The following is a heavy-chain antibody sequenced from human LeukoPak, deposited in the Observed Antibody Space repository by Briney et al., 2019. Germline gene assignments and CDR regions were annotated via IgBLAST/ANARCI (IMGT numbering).Heavy chain of an antibody. CDR1: VCTFIIYA. CDR3: ARVLDYYDSSGYSYYYYYYMDV. Sequence: GASVTVSYTASVCTFIIYAISWVRQAPGQGLEWGGGSIPIFGTANYAHKFQGRVTITADETTKKAYLEVSSLRSEDTAVYYCARVLDYYDSSGYSYYYYYYMDVWGKGTTVTVSS. J-gene: IGHJ6*03. D-gene: IGHD3-22*01. V-gene: IGHV1-69*01. CDR2: SIPIFGTA.